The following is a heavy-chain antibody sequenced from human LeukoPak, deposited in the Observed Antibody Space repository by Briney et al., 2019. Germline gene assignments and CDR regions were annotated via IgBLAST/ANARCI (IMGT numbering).Heavy chain of an antibody. CDR2: IYYIGST. Sequence: SETLSLTCTVSGGSISNYYWSWIRQPPGKGLEWIGYIYYIGSTNYNPSLKSRLTISVDTSKNQFSLKLSFVTAADTAVYYCARQKGYSSGWYYFDYWGQGTLVTVSS. D-gene: IGHD6-19*01. J-gene: IGHJ4*02. V-gene: IGHV4-59*08. CDR3: ARQKGYSSGWYYFDY. CDR1: GGSISNYY.